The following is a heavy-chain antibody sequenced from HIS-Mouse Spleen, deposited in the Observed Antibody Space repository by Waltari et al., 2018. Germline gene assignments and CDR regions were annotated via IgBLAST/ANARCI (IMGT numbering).Heavy chain of an antibody. J-gene: IGHJ4*02. D-gene: IGHD1-26*01. V-gene: IGHV3-7*01. CDR1: GFTFSSYW. CDR2: IKQDGSEK. Sequence: EVQLVESGGGLVQPGGSLRLSCAASGFTFSSYWMSWVRQAPGKGQGWVDNIKQDGSEKYYVASVKGRFTISRDNAKNSLYLQMNSLRAEDTAVYYCAREGDSGSYFDYWGQGTLVTVSS. CDR3: AREGDSGSYFDY.